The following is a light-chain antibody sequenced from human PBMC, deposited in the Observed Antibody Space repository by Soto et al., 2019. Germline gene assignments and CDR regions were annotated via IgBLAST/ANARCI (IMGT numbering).Light chain of an antibody. Sequence: QSVLTQSSSASASLGSSVKLTCTLSSGHSSYIIAWHQQQPGKAPRYLMKLEGSGSYNKGSGVPDRFSGSSSGADRYLTISTLQFEEEADYYCETWDSNTHTVFGGGTKLTVL. J-gene: IGLJ3*02. V-gene: IGLV4-60*02. CDR1: SGHSSYI. CDR3: ETWDSNTHTV. CDR2: LEGSGSY.